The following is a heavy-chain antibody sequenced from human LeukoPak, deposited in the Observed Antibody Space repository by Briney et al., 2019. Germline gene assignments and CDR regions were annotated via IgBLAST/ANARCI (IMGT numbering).Heavy chain of an antibody. CDR3: ARGPSSGWYYFDY. V-gene: IGHV3-7*01. Sequence: AGGSLRLSCAASGFTFSSYAMHWVRQAPGKGLEWVANIKQDGSEKYYVDSVKGRFTISRDNAKHSLYLQMNSLRAEDTAVYYCARGPSSGWYYFDYWGQGTLVTVSS. CDR1: GFTFSSYA. J-gene: IGHJ4*02. CDR2: IKQDGSEK. D-gene: IGHD6-19*01.